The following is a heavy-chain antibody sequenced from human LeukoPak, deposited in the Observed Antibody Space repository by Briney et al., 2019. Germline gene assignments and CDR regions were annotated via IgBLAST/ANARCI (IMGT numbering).Heavy chain of an antibody. CDR3: ARHRVGGRYYYGMDV. CDR1: GFDFNTYS. CDR2: IISSSSTI. J-gene: IGHJ6*02. Sequence: GGSLRLSCVASGFDFNTYSMNWVRQAPGKGLEWISYIISSSSTIYYADSVKGRFTISRDNAKNSLFLQMNSLRADDTAVYYCARHRVGGRYYYGMDVWGLGTTVTVSS. V-gene: IGHV3-48*04. D-gene: IGHD3-16*01.